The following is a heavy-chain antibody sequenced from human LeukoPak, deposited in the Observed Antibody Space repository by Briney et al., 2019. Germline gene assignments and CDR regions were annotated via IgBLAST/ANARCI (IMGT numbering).Heavy chain of an antibody. V-gene: IGHV3-21*01. CDR1: GFTFSSYA. J-gene: IGHJ4*02. CDR3: ARSTRDSRGYYNTLDY. CDR2: ISSSHNYI. D-gene: IGHD3-22*01. Sequence: GGSLRLSCAASGFTFSSYAMNWVRQAPGKGLEWVSSISSSHNYIHYADSVKGRFTISRDNAENSLYLQMNSLRAEDTAVYYCARSTRDSRGYYNTLDYWGQGTLVTVSS.